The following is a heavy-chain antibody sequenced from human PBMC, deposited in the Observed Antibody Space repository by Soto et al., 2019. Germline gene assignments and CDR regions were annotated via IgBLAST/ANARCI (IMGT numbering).Heavy chain of an antibody. D-gene: IGHD3-3*01. V-gene: IGHV1-69*02. Sequence: SVKVSCKASGGTFSSYTISWVRQAPGQGLEWMGRIIPILGIANCAQKFQGRVTITADKSTSTAYMELSSLRSEDTAVYYCAKRMSEDYYDFWSGPDYWGQGTLVTVSS. CDR2: IIPILGIA. CDR1: GGTFSSYT. CDR3: AKRMSEDYYDFWSGPDY. J-gene: IGHJ4*02.